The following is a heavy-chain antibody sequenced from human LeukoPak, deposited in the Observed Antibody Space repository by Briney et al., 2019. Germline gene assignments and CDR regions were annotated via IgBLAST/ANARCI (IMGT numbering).Heavy chain of an antibody. CDR2: ISDDTSYT. Sequence: GGSLRLSRAASGFTFSSYAMSWVRQAPGKGLEWVSVISDDTSYTYDADSVKGRLAISRDNSKNTLYLQMNRLRAEDTALYYCAKHIGSGSGQDALDIWGQGTMVTVSS. V-gene: IGHV3-23*01. J-gene: IGHJ3*02. CDR3: AKHIGSGSGQDALDI. D-gene: IGHD3-3*01. CDR1: GFTFSSYA.